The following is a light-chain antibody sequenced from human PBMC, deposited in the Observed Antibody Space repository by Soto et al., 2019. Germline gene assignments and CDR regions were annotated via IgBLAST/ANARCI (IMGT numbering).Light chain of an antibody. Sequence: EIVMTQSPATLSVSPGERATLSCRASQSVSSNLAWYQQKPGQAPRRLLYGASTRATGNPARFSGRGSGTELTLSVRKLQSEGFALYCCQLYNNWPSWTLGQGTKV. V-gene: IGKV3-15*01. CDR3: QLYNNWPSWT. CDR1: QSVSSN. CDR2: GAS. J-gene: IGKJ1*01.